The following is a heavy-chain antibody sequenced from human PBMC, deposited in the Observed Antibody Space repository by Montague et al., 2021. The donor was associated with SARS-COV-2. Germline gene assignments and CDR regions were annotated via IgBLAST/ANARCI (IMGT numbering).Heavy chain of an antibody. CDR2: VSHSGKT. CDR3: ARGQGSGAGRGGRCVYYYFLDV. CDR1: GGSFSDYY. V-gene: IGHV4-34*01. Sequence: SETLSLTCAVFGGSFSDYYWSWICQSPGKGLEWIGEVSHSGKTSYNPSLESRVSISLDTSKRQFFLNLDSLTAADTAVFYCARGQGSGAGRGGRCVYYYFLDVWGQGTTVTVSS. D-gene: IGHD3-10*01. J-gene: IGHJ6*02.